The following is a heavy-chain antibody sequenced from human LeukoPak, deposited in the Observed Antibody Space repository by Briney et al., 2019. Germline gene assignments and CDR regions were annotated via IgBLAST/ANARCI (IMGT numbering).Heavy chain of an antibody. CDR2: IYYSGST. D-gene: IGHD3-3*01. Sequence: SETLSLTCTVSGGSTSSYYWSWIRQPPGKGLEWIGYIYYSGSTNYNPSLKSRVTISVDTSKNQFSLKLSSVTAADTAVYYCASKTYYDFWSGYLDAFDIWGQGTMVTVSS. CDR3: ASKTYYDFWSGYLDAFDI. V-gene: IGHV4-59*08. J-gene: IGHJ3*02. CDR1: GGSTSSYY.